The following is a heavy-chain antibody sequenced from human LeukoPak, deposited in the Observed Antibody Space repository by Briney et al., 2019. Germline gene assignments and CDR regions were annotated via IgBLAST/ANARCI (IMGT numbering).Heavy chain of an antibody. D-gene: IGHD3-22*01. CDR3: ARVTLGFDSRTYYPTTFDY. Sequence: PGGSLRLSCAASGFTVSSNYMSWVRQAPGKGLEWVSLIYTGGSSYYADSVKGRFTISRDTSINTLYLQMNSLRVVDAAVYYCARVTLGFDSRTYYPTTFDYWGQGTQVTVSS. CDR1: GFTVSSNY. J-gene: IGHJ4*02. CDR2: IYTGGSS. V-gene: IGHV3-53*01.